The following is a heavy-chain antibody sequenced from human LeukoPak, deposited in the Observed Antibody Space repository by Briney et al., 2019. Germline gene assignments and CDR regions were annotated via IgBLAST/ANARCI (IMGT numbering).Heavy chain of an antibody. CDR2: ISSSSSYI. CDR3: AGGSYDSWSGYYSAFDI. J-gene: IGHJ3*02. D-gene: IGHD3-3*01. V-gene: IGHV3-21*01. CDR1: GFTFSSYS. Sequence: GGSLRLSCAASGFTFSSYSMNWVRQAPGKGLEWVSSISSSSSYIYYADSVKGRFTISRDNAKNSLYLQMNSLRAEDTAVYYCAGGSYDSWSGYYSAFDIWGQGTMVTVSS.